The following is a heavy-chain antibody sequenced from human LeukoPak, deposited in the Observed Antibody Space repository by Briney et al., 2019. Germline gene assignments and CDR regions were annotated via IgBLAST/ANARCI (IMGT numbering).Heavy chain of an antibody. Sequence: GGSLRLSCAASGFTFSTYGMGWVRQAPGKGPEWVAAISTNGHNAYYPDSVKGRFTISRGNSENTLYLQMNTRRAEDTAVYYCAKGHTGYFFTIDYWGQSTLVTVSS. CDR1: GFTFSTYG. J-gene: IGHJ4*02. CDR2: ISTNGHNA. D-gene: IGHD5-18*01. V-gene: IGHV3-23*01. CDR3: AKGHTGYFFTIDY.